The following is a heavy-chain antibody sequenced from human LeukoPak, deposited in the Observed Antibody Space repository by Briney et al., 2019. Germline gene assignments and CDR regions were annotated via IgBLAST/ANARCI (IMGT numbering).Heavy chain of an antibody. CDR1: GYNFTNYW. CDR2: LYPGDSDT. Sequence: GESLKISCKGSGYNFTNYWIGWVRQMPGKGLEWLGILYPGDSDTRYSPSFQGQVTISADKSISTAYLQWSSLKASDTAMYYCARQHSGSYDSPLLYWGQGTLVTVSS. J-gene: IGHJ4*02. D-gene: IGHD1-26*01. V-gene: IGHV5-51*01. CDR3: ARQHSGSYDSPLLY.